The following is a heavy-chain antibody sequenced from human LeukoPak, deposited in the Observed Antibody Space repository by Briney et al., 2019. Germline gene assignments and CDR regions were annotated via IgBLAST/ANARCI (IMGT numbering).Heavy chain of an antibody. CDR2: INPSGGST. J-gene: IGHJ4*02. V-gene: IGHV1-46*01. Sequence: ASVKVSCKASGYTFTSYYIHWVRQAPGQGLEWMGIINPSGGSTSYAQKFQGRVTMTRDMSTSTVYMELSSLRSEDTAVYYCARILGGDIDYWGQGTLVTVSS. CDR3: ARILGGDIDY. CDR1: GYTFTSYY. D-gene: IGHD3-3*01.